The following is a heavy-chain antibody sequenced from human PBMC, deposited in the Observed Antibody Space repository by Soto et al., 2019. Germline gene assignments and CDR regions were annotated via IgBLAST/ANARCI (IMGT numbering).Heavy chain of an antibody. CDR2: FSAYNGNT. CDR3: ARDLHSTMVRGVPLYYYYDMDV. D-gene: IGHD3-10*01. Sequence: QVQLVQSGAEVKKPGASVKVSCKASGYTFTSYGISWARQAPGQGLEWMGWFSAYNGNTNYAQKLQGRGTMTTDTTTSTADIELRSLRSDDTDVDFCARDLHSTMVRGVPLYYYYDMDVWGQGTTVTVSS. CDR1: GYTFTSYG. J-gene: IGHJ6*02. V-gene: IGHV1-18*01.